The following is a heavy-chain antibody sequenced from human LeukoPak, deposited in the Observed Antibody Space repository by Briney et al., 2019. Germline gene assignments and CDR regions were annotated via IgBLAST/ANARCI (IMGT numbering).Heavy chain of an antibody. CDR1: GYTITGYY. CDR2: INPNSGGT. D-gene: IGHD3-22*01. V-gene: IGHV1-2*02. J-gene: IGHJ3*02. Sequence: GASVKVSCKASGYTITGYYMHWVRQAPGQGLEWMGWINPNSGGTNYAQKFQGRVTMTRDTSISTAYMELSRLRSDDTAVYYCARRVPYYDSSGYGLAIWGQGTMVTVSS. CDR3: ARRVPYYDSSGYGLAI.